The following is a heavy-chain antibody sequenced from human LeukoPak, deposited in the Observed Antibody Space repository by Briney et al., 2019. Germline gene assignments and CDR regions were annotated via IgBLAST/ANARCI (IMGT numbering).Heavy chain of an antibody. CDR2: IYHSRST. CDR3: ARDGPITGTTRVDY. CDR1: GGSISSSNW. D-gene: IGHD1-7*01. Sequence: PSETLSLTCAVSGGSISSSNWWRWVRQPPGKGLEWIGEIYHSRSTNYNPSLKSRVTISVDKSKNQFSLKLSSVTAADTAVYYCARDGPITGTTRVDYWGQGTLVTVSS. V-gene: IGHV4-4*02. J-gene: IGHJ4*02.